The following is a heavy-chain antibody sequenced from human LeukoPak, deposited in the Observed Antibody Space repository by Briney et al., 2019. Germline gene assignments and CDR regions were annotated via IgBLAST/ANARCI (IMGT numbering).Heavy chain of an antibody. D-gene: IGHD2-15*01. CDR3: ARDLNQWSIQFDS. CDR1: GLTVRTNV. Sequence: VGSLRLSCAASGLTVRTNVMHWVPQPPGQGLEWVAAIDSDVNRRYYTDSVKGRVTASRDIYNNTVDLQIDSLRAEDTAAYFCARDLNQWSIQFDSWGQGTLVTVAS. V-gene: IGHV3-33*01. CDR2: IDSDVNRR. J-gene: IGHJ5*01.